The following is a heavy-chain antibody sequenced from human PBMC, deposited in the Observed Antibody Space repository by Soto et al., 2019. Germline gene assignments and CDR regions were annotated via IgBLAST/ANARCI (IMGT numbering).Heavy chain of an antibody. CDR1: GYTFTSYG. Sequence: QVQLVQSGAEVKKPGASVKVSCKASGYTFTSYGISWVRQAPGQGLEWMGWISAYNGNTNYAQKLQGRVTMTTDTSTSTAYMELRSLRSDDTAVYYCARDRAGVLWFGELGYYYYYMDVWGKGTTVTVSS. J-gene: IGHJ6*03. V-gene: IGHV1-18*01. D-gene: IGHD3-10*01. CDR2: ISAYNGNT. CDR3: ARDRAGVLWFGELGYYYYYMDV.